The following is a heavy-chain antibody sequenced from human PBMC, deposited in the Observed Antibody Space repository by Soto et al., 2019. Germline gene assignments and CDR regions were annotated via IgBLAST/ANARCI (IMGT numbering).Heavy chain of an antibody. D-gene: IGHD2-2*01. V-gene: IGHV1-69*01. CDR1: GGTFGSYA. J-gene: IGHJ6*02. CDR3: ARSQGSSTSLEIYYYYYYGMDV. CDR2: IIPIPGTA. Sequence: QVQLVQSGAEVKKPGSSVKVSCKASGGTFGSYAISWVRQAPGQGLEWMGGIIPIPGTANYAQKFQGRVTIAADEATSPAYMELSSLRSEATAVYYCARSQGSSTSLEIYYYYYYGMDVWGQGPTVTVSS.